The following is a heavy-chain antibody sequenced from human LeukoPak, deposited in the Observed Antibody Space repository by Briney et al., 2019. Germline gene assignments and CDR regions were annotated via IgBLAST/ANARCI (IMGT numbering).Heavy chain of an antibody. CDR3: AREWATYYDILTGYYKGGWFDP. Sequence: GSSVKVSCKASGGTSSSYAISWVRQAPGQRLEWMGGIIPIFGTANYAQKFQGRVTITTDESTSTAYMELSSLRSEDTAVYYCAREWATYYDILTGYYKGGWFDPWGQGTLATVSS. CDR2: IIPIFGTA. J-gene: IGHJ5*02. D-gene: IGHD3-9*01. CDR1: GGTSSSYA. V-gene: IGHV1-69*05.